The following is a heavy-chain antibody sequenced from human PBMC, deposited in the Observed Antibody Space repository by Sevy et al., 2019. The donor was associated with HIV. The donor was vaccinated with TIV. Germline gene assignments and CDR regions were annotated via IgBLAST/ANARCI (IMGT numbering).Heavy chain of an antibody. J-gene: IGHJ6*02. CDR1: GGTFSSYA. Sequence: ASVKVSCKASGGTFSSYAISWVRQAPGQGLEWMGGIIPIFGTANYAQKFLGRVTITADESTSTAYMELSSLRSEDTAVYYCARAPWRPSLYYYYGMDVWGQGTTVTVSS. V-gene: IGHV1-69*13. CDR2: IIPIFGTA. CDR3: ARAPWRPSLYYYYGMDV.